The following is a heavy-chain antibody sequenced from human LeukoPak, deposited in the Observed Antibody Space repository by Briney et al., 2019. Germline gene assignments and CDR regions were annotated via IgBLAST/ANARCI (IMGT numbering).Heavy chain of an antibody. Sequence: ASVKVSCKTSGYTFTNYDISWVRQAPGQGLEWMAWISGYNGKTNYAQKFQGRGTMTTDRSASTAYMELRSLTSDDTAVYYCARSDVWGELHLDYWGQGTLVTVSS. CDR1: GYTFTNYD. CDR2: ISGYNGKT. V-gene: IGHV1-18*01. CDR3: ARSDVWGELHLDY. D-gene: IGHD3-16*01. J-gene: IGHJ4*02.